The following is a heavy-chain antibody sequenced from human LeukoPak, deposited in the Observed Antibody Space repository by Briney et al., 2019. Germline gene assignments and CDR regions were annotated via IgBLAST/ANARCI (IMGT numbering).Heavy chain of an antibody. Sequence: GGSLRLSCAASGFTFSSYWMHWVRQAPGKGLVWVSRINSDGSSTSYADSVKGRFTISRDNAKNTLYLQMNSLRAEDTAAYYCARGGYSYGSTPQYWGQGTLVTVSS. J-gene: IGHJ4*02. V-gene: IGHV3-74*01. D-gene: IGHD5-18*01. CDR1: GFTFSSYW. CDR2: INSDGSST. CDR3: ARGGYSYGSTPQY.